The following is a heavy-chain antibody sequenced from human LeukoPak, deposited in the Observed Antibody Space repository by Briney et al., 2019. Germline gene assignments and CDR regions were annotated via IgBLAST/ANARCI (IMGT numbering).Heavy chain of an antibody. J-gene: IGHJ4*02. Sequence: PGGSLRLSCAASAFTFTNYAMTWVRQAPGKGLEWGSAISGSGGSTYYADSVKGRFTISRDTSKNTLHLQMNSLRAEDTAVYYCAKGGGATTYYFDYWGQGTLVTVSS. CDR1: AFTFTNYA. CDR3: AKGGGATTYYFDY. CDR2: ISGSGGST. D-gene: IGHD5-24*01. V-gene: IGHV3-23*01.